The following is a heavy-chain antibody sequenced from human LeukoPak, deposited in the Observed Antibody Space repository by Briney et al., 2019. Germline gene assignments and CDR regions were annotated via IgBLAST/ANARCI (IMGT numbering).Heavy chain of an antibody. CDR1: GGSISSSSYY. V-gene: IGHV4-39*07. J-gene: IGHJ4*02. CDR2: IYYSGST. D-gene: IGHD3-22*01. Sequence: SETLSLTCTVSGGSISSSSYYWGWIRQPPGKGLEWIGSIYYSGSTYYNPSLKSRVTISVDTSKNQFSLKLSSVTAADTAVYYCARDRKEDYYDSSGSYDYWGQGTLVTVSS. CDR3: ARDRKEDYYDSSGSYDY.